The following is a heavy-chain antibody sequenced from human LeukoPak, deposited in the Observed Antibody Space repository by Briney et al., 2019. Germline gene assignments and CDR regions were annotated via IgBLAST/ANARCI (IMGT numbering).Heavy chain of an antibody. Sequence: GGSLRLSCAASGFTFSSYSMNWVRQAPGKGLEWVSSISSSSSCIYYADSVKGRFTISRDNAKNSLYLQMNSLRAEDTAVYYCARDRGRNSGYDRPFDYWGQGTLVTVSS. CDR1: GFTFSSYS. J-gene: IGHJ4*02. V-gene: IGHV3-21*01. D-gene: IGHD5-12*01. CDR2: ISSSSSCI. CDR3: ARDRGRNSGYDRPFDY.